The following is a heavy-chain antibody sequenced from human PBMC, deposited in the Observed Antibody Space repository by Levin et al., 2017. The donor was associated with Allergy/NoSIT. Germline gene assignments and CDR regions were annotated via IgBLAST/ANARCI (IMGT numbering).Heavy chain of an antibody. J-gene: IGHJ3*02. Sequence: GESLKISCAASGFTFSSYAMHWVRQAPGKGLEWVAVISYDGSNKYYADSVKGRFTISRDNSKNTLYLQMNSLRAEDTAVYYCARDCQPHHSGYDLDDAFDIWGQGTMVTVSS. CDR2: ISYDGSNK. CDR3: ARDCQPHHSGYDLDDAFDI. D-gene: IGHD5-12*01. CDR1: GFTFSSYA. V-gene: IGHV3-30-3*01.